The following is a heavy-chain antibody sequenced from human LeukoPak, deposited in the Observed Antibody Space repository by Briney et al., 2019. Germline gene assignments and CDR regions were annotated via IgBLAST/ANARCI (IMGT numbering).Heavy chain of an antibody. D-gene: IGHD3-10*01. Sequence: GGSLRLSCAASGFIFSSYSMNWVRQAPGKGLEWVSCISSSSSTIYYADSVKGRFTISRDNAKNSLYLQMNSLRAEDTAVYYCAKVHYGSGEIGYWGQGTLVTVSS. CDR3: AKVHYGSGEIGY. V-gene: IGHV3-48*01. CDR1: GFIFSSYS. CDR2: ISSSSSTI. J-gene: IGHJ4*02.